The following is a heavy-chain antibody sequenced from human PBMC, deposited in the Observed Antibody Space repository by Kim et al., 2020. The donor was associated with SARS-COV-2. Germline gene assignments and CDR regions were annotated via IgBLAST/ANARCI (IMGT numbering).Heavy chain of an antibody. D-gene: IGHD3-10*01. Sequence: SETLSLTCTVSGGSISSSSYYWGWIRQPPGKGLEWIGSIYYSGSTYYNPSLKSRVTISVDTSKNQFSLKLSSVTAADTAVYYCARRIQYYYGSGSYYKEGSHFDYWGQGTLVTVSS. CDR3: ARRIQYYYGSGSYYKEGSHFDY. CDR2: IYYSGST. V-gene: IGHV4-39*07. J-gene: IGHJ4*02. CDR1: GGSISSSSYY.